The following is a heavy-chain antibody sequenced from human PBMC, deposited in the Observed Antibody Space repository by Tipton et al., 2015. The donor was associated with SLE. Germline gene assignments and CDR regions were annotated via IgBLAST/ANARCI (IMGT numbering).Heavy chain of an antibody. CDR3: ARHYNLFSAFDS. D-gene: IGHD3-3*01. CDR2: IYYTGNT. Sequence: TLSLTCTVSGGSITNYYWTWIRQTPGKGLEWIGNIYYTGNTNYNPSLKSRVTISIDTSKDQFSLQVTSVTAADTAVYTCARHYNLFSAFDSRGQGTLVTVSS. CDR1: GGSITNYY. V-gene: IGHV4-59*01. J-gene: IGHJ4*02.